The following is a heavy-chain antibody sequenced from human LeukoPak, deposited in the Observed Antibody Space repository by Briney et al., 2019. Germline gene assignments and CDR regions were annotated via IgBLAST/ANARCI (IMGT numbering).Heavy chain of an antibody. Sequence: GGSLRLSCAASGFTFRSYAMHWVRQAPGKGLEWVAVISYDGSNKYYADSVKGRFTISRDNSKNTLYLQMNSLRAEDTAVYYCARAQLPYSSSAAHDYWGQGTLVTVSS. V-gene: IGHV3-30*04. CDR1: GFTFRSYA. CDR3: ARAQLPYSSSAAHDY. J-gene: IGHJ4*02. CDR2: ISYDGSNK. D-gene: IGHD6-13*01.